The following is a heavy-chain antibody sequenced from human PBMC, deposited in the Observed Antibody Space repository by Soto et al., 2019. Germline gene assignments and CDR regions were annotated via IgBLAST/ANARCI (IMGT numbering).Heavy chain of an antibody. CDR2: ISSSSRYT. V-gene: IGHV3-11*06. CDR3: ARHLAGNRDY. Sequence: GGSRWLSCAAGGFALSDYYMSWIRQAPGKGLESVSYISSSSRYTNYADSVKGRFTISRHNAKNSLYLQMNRLRAEDTAVYYCARHLAGNRDYWGQGT. D-gene: IGHD3-3*02. J-gene: IGHJ4*02. CDR1: GFALSDYY.